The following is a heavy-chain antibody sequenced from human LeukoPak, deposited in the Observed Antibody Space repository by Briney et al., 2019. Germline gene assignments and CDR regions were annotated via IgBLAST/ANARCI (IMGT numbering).Heavy chain of an antibody. CDR1: GFTFSSYT. D-gene: IGHD7-27*01. J-gene: IGHJ4*02. Sequence: GGSLRLSCAASGFTFSSYTMGWVRQAPGKGLEWVSTITTSDGNTYYADSVKGRFTVSRDNSKNTLFLQMNSLRAEDTAVYYCAKDGGLWVSAHWGDSWGRGTLVTVSS. CDR3: AKDGGLWVSAHWGDS. V-gene: IGHV3-23*01. CDR2: ITTSDGNT.